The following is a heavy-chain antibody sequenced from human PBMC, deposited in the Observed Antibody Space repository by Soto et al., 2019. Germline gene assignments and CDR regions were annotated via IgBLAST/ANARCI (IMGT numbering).Heavy chain of an antibody. Sequence: QVQLVQSGAEVKRPGSSVKVSCKASGDTFSFYSINWVRQAPGLGLEWMGRVNPILSMSNYAPRFRGRVTMTEDKSTSTAYMELSGLRSEDTAMYYCATSYGSGYRAFDYWGQGALVTVSS. V-gene: IGHV1-69*04. CDR2: VNPILSMS. J-gene: IGHJ4*02. CDR1: GDTFSFYS. D-gene: IGHD3-10*01. CDR3: ATSYGSGYRAFDY.